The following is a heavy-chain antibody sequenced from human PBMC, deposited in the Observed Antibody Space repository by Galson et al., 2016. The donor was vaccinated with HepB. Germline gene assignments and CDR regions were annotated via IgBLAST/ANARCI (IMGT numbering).Heavy chain of an antibody. Sequence: SLRLSCAVSGLKFSTYWMTWVHQAPGKGLEWVATINPDGNEKAYVDSVKGRFTMSRDNAKDSLHLHMNSLRAEDTGVYYCVTSQGYWGQGTLVTVSS. J-gene: IGHJ4*02. CDR2: INPDGNEK. CDR3: VTSQGY. CDR1: GLKFSTYW. V-gene: IGHV3-7*03.